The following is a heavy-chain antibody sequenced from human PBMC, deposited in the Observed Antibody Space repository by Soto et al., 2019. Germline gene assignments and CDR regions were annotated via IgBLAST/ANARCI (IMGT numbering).Heavy chain of an antibody. Sequence: GSLRLSCAASGFTFSSYWMHWVRQAPGNGLVWVSRINSDGSSTSYADSVKGRSTISRDNAKNTLYLQMNSLRAEDTAVYYCARERLMVRGVIIYYYYGMDVWGQGTTVTVSS. CDR1: GFTFSSYW. V-gene: IGHV3-74*01. J-gene: IGHJ6*02. D-gene: IGHD3-10*01. CDR3: ARERLMVRGVIIYYYYGMDV. CDR2: INSDGSST.